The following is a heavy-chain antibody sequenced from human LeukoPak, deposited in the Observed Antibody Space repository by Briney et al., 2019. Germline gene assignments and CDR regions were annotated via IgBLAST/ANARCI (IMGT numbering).Heavy chain of an antibody. CDR1: GGSISSHY. CDR2: IYYSGST. CDR3: ARSGYSGYDFDY. D-gene: IGHD5-12*01. J-gene: IGHJ4*02. Sequence: PSETLSLTCTVSGGSISSHYWSWIRQPPGKGLEWIGYIYYSGSTNYNPSLKSRVTISVDTSKNQFSLKLSSVTAADTAVYYCARSGYSGYDFDYWGQGTLVTVSS. V-gene: IGHV4-59*11.